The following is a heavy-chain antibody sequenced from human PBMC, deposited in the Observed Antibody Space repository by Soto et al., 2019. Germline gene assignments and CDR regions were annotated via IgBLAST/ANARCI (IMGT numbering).Heavy chain of an antibody. D-gene: IGHD3-10*01. CDR2: ISGSGGST. Sequence: GGSLRLSCAASGFTFSSYAMSWVRQAPGRGLEWVSAISGSGGSTYYADSVKGRFTISRDNSKNTLYLQMNSLRAEDTAVYYCAKDPGFGESSPWGQGTLVTVSS. CDR1: GFTFSSYA. CDR3: AKDPGFGESSP. V-gene: IGHV3-23*01. J-gene: IGHJ5*02.